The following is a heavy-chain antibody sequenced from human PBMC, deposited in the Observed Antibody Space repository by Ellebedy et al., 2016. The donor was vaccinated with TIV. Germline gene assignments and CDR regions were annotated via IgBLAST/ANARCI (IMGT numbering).Heavy chain of an antibody. D-gene: IGHD6-19*01. Sequence: MPSETLSLTCTVSGCSISITSYYWGWIRQPPGKGLEWIGSIYYDGSTYYNPSLKSRVTISKDTSKNQFSLKLTSVTAADTAVYYCARRSSYWSALDFWGQGTLATVSS. J-gene: IGHJ4*02. CDR2: IYYDGST. CDR3: ARRSSYWSALDF. V-gene: IGHV4-39*01. CDR1: GCSISITSYY.